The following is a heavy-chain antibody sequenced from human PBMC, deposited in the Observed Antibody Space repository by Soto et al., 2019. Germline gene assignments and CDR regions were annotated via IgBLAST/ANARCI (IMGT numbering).Heavy chain of an antibody. J-gene: IGHJ5*02. CDR2: IWYDGSNK. CDR3: ARKTSNWFDP. CDR1: RFTFSSYD. Sequence: QVQLVESGGGVVQPGRSLRLSCAASRFTFSSYDMHWVRQAPAKGLEWVALIWYDGSNKYYADSVKGRFTISRDNSKNMLYLQMNSLRAEDTAVYYCARKTSNWFDPLGQGTLVTVSS. V-gene: IGHV3-33*01.